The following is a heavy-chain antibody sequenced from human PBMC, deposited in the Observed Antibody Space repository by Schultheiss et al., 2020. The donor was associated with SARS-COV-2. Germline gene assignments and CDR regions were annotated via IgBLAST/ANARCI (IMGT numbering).Heavy chain of an antibody. J-gene: IGHJ4*02. CDR1: GGSFSGYY. Sequence: SETLSLTCAVYGGSFSGYYWSWIRQSPGKGLEWIGYIYYSGSTYYNPSLKSRVTISADTSKNQFSLKLSSVTAAYTAVYYCARDRGYFDYWGQGTLVTVSS. CDR2: IYYSGST. V-gene: IGHV4-34*11. CDR3: ARDRGYFDY.